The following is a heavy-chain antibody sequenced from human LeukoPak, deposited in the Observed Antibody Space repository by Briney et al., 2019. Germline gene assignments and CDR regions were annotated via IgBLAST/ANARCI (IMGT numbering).Heavy chain of an antibody. CDR2: ISGSGGST. J-gene: IGHJ4*02. D-gene: IGHD3-22*01. V-gene: IGHV3-23*01. Sequence: GGSLRLSCAASGFTFSSYAMSWVRQAPGKGLEWVSAISGSGGSTYYADSVKGRFTISRDNSKNTLYLQMNSLRAGDTAVYYCAKYWDSSGYYYDYWGQGTLVTVSS. CDR1: GFTFSSYA. CDR3: AKYWDSSGYYYDY.